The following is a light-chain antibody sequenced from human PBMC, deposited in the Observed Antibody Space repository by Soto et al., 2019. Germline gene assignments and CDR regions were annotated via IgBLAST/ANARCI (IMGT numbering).Light chain of an antibody. V-gene: IGLV2-8*01. CDR1: SSDVGGYNF. CDR2: DVT. Sequence: QSALTQPPSASGSPGQSVTISCTGASSDVGGYNFVSWYQQHPGKAPQLMIYDVTKRPSGVPDRFSGSKSGNTASLTVSGLQVDDEADYYCSSYAGSSIPVAFGGGTKLTVL. J-gene: IGLJ2*01. CDR3: SSYAGSSIPVA.